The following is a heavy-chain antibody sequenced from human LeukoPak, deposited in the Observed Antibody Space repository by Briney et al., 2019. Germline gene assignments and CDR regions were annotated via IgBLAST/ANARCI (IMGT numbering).Heavy chain of an antibody. J-gene: IGHJ4*02. CDR2: FDPEDGET. D-gene: IGHD3-9*01. V-gene: IGHV1-24*01. Sequence: VASVKVSCKASGYTFTGYYMHWVRQAPGQGLEWMGGFDPEDGETIYAQKFQGRVTMTEDTSTDTAYMELSSLRSEDTAVYYCATARTNFDWPPSWGYYWGQGTLVTVSS. CDR3: ATARTNFDWPPSWGYY. CDR1: GYTFTGYY.